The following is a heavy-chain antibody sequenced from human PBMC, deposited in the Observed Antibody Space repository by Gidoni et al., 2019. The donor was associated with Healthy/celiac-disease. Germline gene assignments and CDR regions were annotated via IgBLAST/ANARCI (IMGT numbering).Heavy chain of an antibody. CDR2: IYYSGST. CDR3: ARGLLAYCGGDCYPYFDY. D-gene: IGHD2-21*01. V-gene: IGHV4-31*03. CDR1: GGSISSGGYY. J-gene: IGHJ4*02. Sequence: QVQLQESGPGLVKPSQTLSLTCTVSGGSISSGGYYWSWIRQHPGKGLEWIGYIYYSGSTYYNPSLKSRVTISVDTSKNQFSLKLSSVTAADTAVYYCARGLLAYCGGDCYPYFDYWGQGTLVTVSS.